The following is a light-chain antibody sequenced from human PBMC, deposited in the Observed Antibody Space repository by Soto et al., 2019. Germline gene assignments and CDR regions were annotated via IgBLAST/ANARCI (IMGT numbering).Light chain of an antibody. CDR1: TSDIGGYNF. CDR2: EVN. CDR3: RSHGGKRPYV. J-gene: IGLJ1*01. V-gene: IGLV2-8*01. Sequence: QSALTQPPSASGSPGQSVAISCTGSTSDIGGYNFVSWYQQHPGKAPKLLIYEVNRRPPGVPDRFSGSKSGNTASLTVSGLQAEDEADYYCRSHGGKRPYVFGNGTKVTVL.